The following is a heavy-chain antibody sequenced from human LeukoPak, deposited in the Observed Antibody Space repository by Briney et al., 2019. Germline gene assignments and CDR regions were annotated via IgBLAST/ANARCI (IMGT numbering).Heavy chain of an antibody. CDR1: GFTFSSYG. J-gene: IGHJ5*02. Sequence: QSGGSLRLSCAASGFTFSSYGMHWVRQAPGKGLEWVAVIWYDGSNKYYADSVKGRFTISRDNSKNTLYLQMNSLRAEDRAVYYCARAVYCSSTSCYSGWYNWFDPWGQGTLVTVSS. CDR3: ARAVYCSSTSCYSGWYNWFDP. V-gene: IGHV3-33*01. CDR2: IWYDGSNK. D-gene: IGHD2-2*01.